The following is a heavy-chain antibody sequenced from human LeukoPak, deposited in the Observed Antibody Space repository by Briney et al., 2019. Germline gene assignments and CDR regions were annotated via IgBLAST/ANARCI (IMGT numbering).Heavy chain of an antibody. J-gene: IGHJ6*03. CDR2: ISAYNGNT. Sequence: ASVKVSCKASGYTFTSYGISWVGQAPGQGLEWMGWISAYNGNTNYAQKLQGRVTMTTDTSTSTAYMELRSLRSDDTAVYYCARGVSGSYYWYYYYYMDVWGKGTTVTVSS. V-gene: IGHV1-18*01. CDR1: GYTFTSYG. D-gene: IGHD1-26*01. CDR3: ARGVSGSYYWYYYYYMDV.